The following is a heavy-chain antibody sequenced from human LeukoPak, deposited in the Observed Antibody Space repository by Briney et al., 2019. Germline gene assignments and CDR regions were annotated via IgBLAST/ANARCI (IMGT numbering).Heavy chain of an antibody. CDR1: GYSFTPFW. Sequence: GEPLKIPCKGSGYSFTPFWLTWARQMPGKGLEWMGRIDPSDSYTNYSPSFQGHVTISADKSISTAYLQWSSLKASDTAMYYCARLVYGMDVWGQGTTVTVSS. CDR3: ARLVYGMDV. V-gene: IGHV5-10-1*01. D-gene: IGHD6-6*01. CDR2: IDPSDSYT. J-gene: IGHJ6*02.